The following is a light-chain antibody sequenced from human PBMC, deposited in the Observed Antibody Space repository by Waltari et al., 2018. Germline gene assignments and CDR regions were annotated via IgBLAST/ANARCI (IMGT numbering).Light chain of an antibody. CDR2: AAS. CDR3: LQYASPPYI. Sequence: DIQMTQSPSSLSASAGDTVPITCRASQDIDTYLNWYQQKPGKPPKRLIYAASKLESGVPLRFSGRGSGTDFTLTISSLQSEDFETYYCLQYASPPYIFGQGTKVEIE. CDR1: QDIDTY. V-gene: IGKV1-17*01. J-gene: IGKJ2*01.